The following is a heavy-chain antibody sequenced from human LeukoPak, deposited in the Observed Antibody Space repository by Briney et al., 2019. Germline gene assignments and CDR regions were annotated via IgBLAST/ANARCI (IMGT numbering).Heavy chain of an antibody. CDR1: GFTFSSYW. J-gene: IGHJ4*02. V-gene: IGHV3-7*01. CDR2: IKQDGSEK. D-gene: IGHD2-2*01. Sequence: GGSLRLSCAASGFTFSSYWMSWVRQAPGKGLEWVANIKQDGSEKYYVDSVKGRFTISRDNAKNTLYLQMNSLRAEDTAVYYCAMTAASSSFDYWGQGTLVTVSS. CDR3: AMTAASSSFDY.